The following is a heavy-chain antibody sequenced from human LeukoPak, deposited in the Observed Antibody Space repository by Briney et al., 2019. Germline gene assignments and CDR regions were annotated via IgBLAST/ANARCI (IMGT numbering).Heavy chain of an antibody. D-gene: IGHD3-16*01. CDR1: GYSISSGYN. Sequence: SETLSLTCTVSGYSISSGYNWGWFRQPPGKGLEWIGDIHHSGNTNYTPSLRSRVTMSADTSKNQFSLKLSSVTAADTALYCCARRVRAGDLDWFDTWGQGTLVTVSS. CDR2: IHHSGNT. J-gene: IGHJ5*02. CDR3: ARRVRAGDLDWFDT. V-gene: IGHV4-38-2*02.